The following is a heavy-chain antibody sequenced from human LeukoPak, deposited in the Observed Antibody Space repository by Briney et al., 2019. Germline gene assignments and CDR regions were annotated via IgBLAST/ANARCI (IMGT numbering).Heavy chain of an antibody. CDR1: GGSISSGDSY. Sequence: SETLSLTCTVSGGSISSGDSYWRWIRQPPGKGLEWIGYIYYSGSTYYNPSLKSRVTISVDTSKNQFSLKLSSVTAADTAVYYCARVVVFHDSSGYYFDNLDYWGQGTLVTVSS. D-gene: IGHD3-22*01. CDR3: ARVVVFHDSSGYYFDNLDY. CDR2: IYYSGST. J-gene: IGHJ4*02. V-gene: IGHV4-30-4*01.